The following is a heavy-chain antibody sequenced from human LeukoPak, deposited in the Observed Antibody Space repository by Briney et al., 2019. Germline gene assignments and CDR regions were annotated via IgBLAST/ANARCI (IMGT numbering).Heavy chain of an antibody. J-gene: IGHJ4*02. V-gene: IGHV1-46*01. D-gene: IGHD3-9*01. Sequence: GASVKVSCKASGDTFINYYMHWVRQAPGQGLEWMGIINPSGGSVSCAQKFQGRVTMTRDTSTSTVYMDLSSLRSEDTAVYYCATDDILTGSSEFDYWGQGTLVTVSS. CDR3: ATDDILTGSSEFDY. CDR1: GDTFINYY. CDR2: INPSGGSV.